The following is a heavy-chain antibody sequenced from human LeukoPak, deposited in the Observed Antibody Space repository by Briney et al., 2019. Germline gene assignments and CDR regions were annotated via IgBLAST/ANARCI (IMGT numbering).Heavy chain of an antibody. J-gene: IGHJ4*02. CDR2: ISNSGVHT. Sequence: QPGGSLRLSCAASGFTFSDYYMNWIRQAPGKGLEWISHISNSGVHTKYADFVKGRFTISRDNTKKSLYLQMNSLRAEDTAIYYCARVAALRHYFDNWGQGTLVSASS. D-gene: IGHD6-19*01. CDR1: GFTFSDYY. CDR3: ARVAALRHYFDN. V-gene: IGHV3-11*05.